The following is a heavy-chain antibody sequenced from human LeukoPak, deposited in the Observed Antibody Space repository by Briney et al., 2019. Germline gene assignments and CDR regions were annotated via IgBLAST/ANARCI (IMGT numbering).Heavy chain of an antibody. J-gene: IGHJ4*02. CDR1: GFTFSSYA. Sequence: GGSLRLSCAASGFTFSSYAMSWVRQAPGKGLEWFSAISGSTGSTYYADSVKGRFTISRDNSKNTLYLQMKSLRAEDTAVYYCAKDGERGSYSYFDYWGQGTLVTVSS. CDR2: ISGSTGST. V-gene: IGHV3-23*01. CDR3: AKDGERGSYSYFDY. D-gene: IGHD1-26*01.